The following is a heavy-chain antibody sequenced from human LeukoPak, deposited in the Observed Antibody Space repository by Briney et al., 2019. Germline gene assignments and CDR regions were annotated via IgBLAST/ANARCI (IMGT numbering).Heavy chain of an antibody. Sequence: SETLSLTCTVSGGSISSYYWSWIRQPPGKGLEWIGYIYYGGSTNYNPSLKSRVTISVDTSKNQFSLKLSSVTAADTAVYYCAGERASGYYNWFDPWGQGTLVTVSS. J-gene: IGHJ5*02. CDR1: GGSISSYY. CDR3: AGERASGYYNWFDP. D-gene: IGHD3-3*01. CDR2: IYYGGST. V-gene: IGHV4-59*01.